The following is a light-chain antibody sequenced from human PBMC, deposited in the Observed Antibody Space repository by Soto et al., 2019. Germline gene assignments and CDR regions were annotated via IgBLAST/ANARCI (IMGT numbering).Light chain of an antibody. V-gene: IGKV3D-20*01. CDR3: QYYGSSLRT. Sequence: EVVLTQSPGTLSVSPGERVTLSCGASQSVRGSQLAWYQHKPGLAPRLLMSDASIRATGIPDRFSGSGSGTDFTLTISRLEPEDSAVYYCQYYGSSLRTFGQGTRLEIK. J-gene: IGKJ5*01. CDR2: DAS. CDR1: QSVRGSQ.